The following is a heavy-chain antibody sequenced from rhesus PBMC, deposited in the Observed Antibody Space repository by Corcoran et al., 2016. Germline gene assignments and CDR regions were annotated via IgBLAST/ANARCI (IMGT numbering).Heavy chain of an antibody. CDR3: AREDCSSTYCSHDY. J-gene: IGHJ4*01. V-gene: IGHV4-165*01. CDR1: GGSFSGYY. D-gene: IGHD2-15*01. Sequence: QVQLQESGPGLLKPSETLSLTCAVSGGSFSGYYWGWIRQHPGKGREWIGYISGSRGSTDYNPSPKIRVTISTDTSKNQFSLKLSSVTAADPAVYYCAREDCSSTYCSHDYWGQGVLVTVSS. CDR2: ISGSRGST.